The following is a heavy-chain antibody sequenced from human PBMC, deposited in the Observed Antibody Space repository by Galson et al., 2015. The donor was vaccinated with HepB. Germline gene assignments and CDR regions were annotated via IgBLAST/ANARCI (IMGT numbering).Heavy chain of an antibody. Sequence: LRLSCAASGFTFSSYSMNWVRQAPGKGLEWIGEINHGGRTNYNPSLKSRVTISQAMPKNQFSLRLSSVTAADTSIYFCARGLRGVVIVSPFFYLDYWGQGIKVAVSS. CDR2: INHGGRT. V-gene: IGHV4-34*01. CDR3: ARGLRGVVIVSPFFYLDY. J-gene: IGHJ4*02. CDR1: GFTFSSYS. D-gene: IGHD3-10*01.